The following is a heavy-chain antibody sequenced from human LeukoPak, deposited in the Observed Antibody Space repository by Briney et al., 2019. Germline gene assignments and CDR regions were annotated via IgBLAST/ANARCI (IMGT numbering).Heavy chain of an antibody. CDR1: GFTFSSYS. CDR3: ARGDYGDYVSYSGMDV. V-gene: IGHV3-21*01. J-gene: IGHJ6*02. Sequence: GGSLRLSCAASGFTFSSYSMNWVRQAPGKGLEWVSSISSSSSYIYYADSVKGRFTISRDNAKNSLYLQMNSLRVEDTAVYYCARGDYGDYVSYSGMDVWSQGTTVTVS. CDR2: ISSSSSYI. D-gene: IGHD4-17*01.